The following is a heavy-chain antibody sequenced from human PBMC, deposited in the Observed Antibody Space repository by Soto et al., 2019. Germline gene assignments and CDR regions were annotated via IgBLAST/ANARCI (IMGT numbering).Heavy chain of an antibody. V-gene: IGHV4-31*03. D-gene: IGHD3-10*01. CDR2: IYYSGST. Sequence: SETLSLTCTVSGGSISSGGYYWSWIRQHPGKGLEWIGYIYYSGSTYYNPSLKSRVTISVDTSKNQFSLKLSSVTAADTAVYYCARECRVGGHLWFGEEIYYYYYMDVWGKGTTVTVSS. CDR1: GGSISSGGYY. J-gene: IGHJ6*03. CDR3: ARECRVGGHLWFGEEIYYYYYMDV.